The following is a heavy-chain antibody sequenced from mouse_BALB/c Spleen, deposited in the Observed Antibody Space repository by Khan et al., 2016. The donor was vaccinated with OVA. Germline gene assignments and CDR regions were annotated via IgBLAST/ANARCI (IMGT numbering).Heavy chain of an antibody. CDR3: AIYHGYFDV. CDR1: GYSFTGYY. V-gene: IGHV1-26*01. J-gene: IGHJ1*01. CDR2: VNPNNGGT. Sequence: VQLKESGPDLVKPGASVKISCKASGYSFTGYYIHWVKQSHGKSLEWIGRVNPNNGGTSYNQKFKGKALLTVDKSSNTAYMELRSLTSEDSAVYACAIYHGYFDVWGAGTTVTVSS.